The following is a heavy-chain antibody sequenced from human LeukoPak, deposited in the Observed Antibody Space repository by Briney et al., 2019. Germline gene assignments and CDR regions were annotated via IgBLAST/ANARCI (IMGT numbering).Heavy chain of an antibody. CDR2: INHSGST. CDR1: GGSFSGCY. Sequence: SETLSLTCAVYGGSFSGCYWSWIRQPPGKGLEWIGEINHSGSTNYNPSLKSRVTISVDTSKNQFSLKLSSVTAADTAVYYCARGTDSSGYDPGHWGQGTLVTVSS. CDR3: ARGTDSSGYDPGH. V-gene: IGHV4-34*01. J-gene: IGHJ1*01. D-gene: IGHD3-22*01.